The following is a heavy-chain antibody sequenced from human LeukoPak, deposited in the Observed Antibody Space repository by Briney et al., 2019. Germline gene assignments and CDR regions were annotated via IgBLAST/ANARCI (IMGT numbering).Heavy chain of an antibody. Sequence: GGSLRLSCAASGFTFSSYSMNWVRQAPGKGLEWVSCISSSSSTIYYADSVKGRFTISRDNSKNTLYLQMNSLRAEDTAVYYCAKDGQLSHWGQGTLVTVSS. J-gene: IGHJ4*02. CDR1: GFTFSSYS. V-gene: IGHV3-48*01. CDR2: ISSSSSTI. CDR3: AKDGQLSH. D-gene: IGHD6-13*01.